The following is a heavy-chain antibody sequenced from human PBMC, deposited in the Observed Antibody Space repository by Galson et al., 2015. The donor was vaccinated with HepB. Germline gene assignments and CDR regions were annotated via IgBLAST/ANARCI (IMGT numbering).Heavy chain of an antibody. CDR1: GFTFSTYS. CDR2: ISSGGNYI. CDR3: ARSGSYISSWDFDS. V-gene: IGHV3-21*01. D-gene: IGHD6-13*01. J-gene: IGHJ4*02. Sequence: SLRLSCAASGFTFSTYSMNWVRQAPGKGLEWVSSISSGGNYIYYADSVRGRFTISRDNAKNSLYLQMNSLRAEDTAVYYCARSGSYISSWDFDSWGQGTLVTVSS.